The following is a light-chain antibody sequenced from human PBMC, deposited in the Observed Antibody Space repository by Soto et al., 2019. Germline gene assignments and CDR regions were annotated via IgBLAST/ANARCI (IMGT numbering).Light chain of an antibody. CDR1: SSDVGGHNY. Sequence: QSVLTQPASVSGSPGQSITISCTGTSSDVGGHNYVSWYQQHPGKAPKLMIYEVSNRPSGVSNRFSGSKSGNTASLTISGLQAEDEADYYCSSYRGSSTLYVFGTGTKVTVL. V-gene: IGLV2-14*01. J-gene: IGLJ1*01. CDR3: SSYRGSSTLYV. CDR2: EVS.